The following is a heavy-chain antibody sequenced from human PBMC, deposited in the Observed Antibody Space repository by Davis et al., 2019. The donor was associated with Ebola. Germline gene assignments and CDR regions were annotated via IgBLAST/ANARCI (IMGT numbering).Heavy chain of an antibody. V-gene: IGHV4-39*01. Sequence: SETLSLTCAVSGGSISSSTYYWGWIRQPPGKGLEWIGSIYNSGSTYYNPSLESRVTISVDTSKNQLSLKLTSVTATDTAVYYCARPVSPGYTCGYYYYDMDVWGQGTTVTVSS. CDR1: GGSISSSTYY. D-gene: IGHD5-18*01. J-gene: IGHJ6*02. CDR2: IYNSGST. CDR3: ARPVSPGYTCGYYYYDMDV.